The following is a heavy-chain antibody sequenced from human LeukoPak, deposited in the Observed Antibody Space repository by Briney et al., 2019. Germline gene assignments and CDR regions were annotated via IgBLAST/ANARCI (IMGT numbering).Heavy chain of an antibody. CDR3: ARDPRFYTPFLMIDEGYFDY. V-gene: IGHV1-18*01. J-gene: IGHJ4*02. CDR1: GYTFTSYG. D-gene: IGHD3-22*01. Sequence: ASVTVSCKASGYTFTSYGISWVRQAPGQGLEWMGWISAYNGNTNYAQKLQGRVTMTTDTSTSTAYMELRSLRSDDTAVYYCARDPRFYTPFLMIDEGYFDYWGQGTLVTVSS. CDR2: ISAYNGNT.